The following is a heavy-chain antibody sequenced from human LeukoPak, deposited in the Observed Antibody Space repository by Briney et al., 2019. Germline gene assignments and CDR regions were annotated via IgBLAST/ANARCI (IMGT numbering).Heavy chain of an antibody. J-gene: IGHJ1*01. Sequence: SETLSLTCAVSGGSISSSNWWSWVRQPPGKGLEWIGEIYHSGSTNYNPSLKSRVTISVDKSKNQFSLKLSSVTAADTAVYYCARAHVSSWYKYFQHWGQGTLVTVSS. V-gene: IGHV4-4*02. CDR1: GGSISSSNW. CDR2: IYHSGST. D-gene: IGHD6-13*01. CDR3: ARAHVSSWYKYFQH.